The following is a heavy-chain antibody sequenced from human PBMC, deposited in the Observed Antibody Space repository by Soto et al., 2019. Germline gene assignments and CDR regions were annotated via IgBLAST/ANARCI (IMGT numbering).Heavy chain of an antibody. CDR1: GFTVSSYA. D-gene: IGHD3-16*01. V-gene: IGHV3-23*01. Sequence: EVQLLESGGGLVQPGGSLRLSCAASGFTVSSYAMSWVRQAPGKGLEWVAVMSGSGSTYSADSVKGRFTISRDSSKNTVYLQMNSLRAEATAVYYCDKALRFTFTTGYYMDVWGRGTTVTVSS. CDR2: MSGSGST. J-gene: IGHJ6*03. CDR3: DKALRFTFTTGYYMDV.